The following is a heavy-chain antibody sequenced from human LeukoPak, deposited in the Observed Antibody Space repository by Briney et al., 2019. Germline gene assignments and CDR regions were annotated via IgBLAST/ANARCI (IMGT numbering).Heavy chain of an antibody. CDR1: GYTFTSYA. CDR3: ARARITMVRGVPGY. D-gene: IGHD3-10*01. Sequence: ASVKVSCKASGYTFTSYAMNWVRQAPGQWLEWMGLSNTNTGNPTYAQGFAGRFVFSVDTSVSTAYLQISSLKAEDTAVYYCARARITMVRGVPGYWGQGTMVTVSS. J-gene: IGHJ4*02. CDR2: SNTNTGNP. V-gene: IGHV7-4-1*02.